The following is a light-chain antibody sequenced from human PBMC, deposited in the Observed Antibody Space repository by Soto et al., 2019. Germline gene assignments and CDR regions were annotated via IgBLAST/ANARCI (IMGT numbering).Light chain of an antibody. CDR3: QLRTNWSWT. Sequence: ESVLAQSPATLSLSPGERATLSCRASQSLDSSLAWFQQKPGQAPRLLIYDVSYRASGIPARFSGSGSGTDFTLTISSLEPEDFAVYYCQLRTNWSWTFGQGTKVEIK. CDR1: QSLDSS. V-gene: IGKV3-11*01. CDR2: DVS. J-gene: IGKJ1*01.